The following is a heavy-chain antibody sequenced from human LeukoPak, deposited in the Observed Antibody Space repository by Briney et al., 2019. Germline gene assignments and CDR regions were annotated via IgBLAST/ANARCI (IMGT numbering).Heavy chain of an antibody. Sequence: GGSLRLSCAPSGFTFSNYWMSWVRQAPGKGLEWVANIKQDGSEKYYVDSVKGRFTISRDNAKNSLYLQMNSLRAEDTAVYYCARDSSPGYYDYVWGTYPRYWGQGTLVTVSS. D-gene: IGHD3-16*02. CDR1: GFTFSNYW. CDR3: ARDSSPGYYDYVWGTYPRY. CDR2: IKQDGSEK. J-gene: IGHJ4*02. V-gene: IGHV3-7*05.